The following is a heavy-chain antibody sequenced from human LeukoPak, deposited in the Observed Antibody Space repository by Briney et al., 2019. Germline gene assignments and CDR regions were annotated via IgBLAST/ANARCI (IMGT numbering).Heavy chain of an antibody. CDR1: GFTFSSYW. Sequence: QPGGSLRLSCAASGFTFSSYWMSWVRQAPGKGLEWVSAISGSGGSTYYADSVKGRFTISRDNSKNTLYLQMNSLRAEDTAVYYCANQDRGIAAAIKIDYWGQGTLVTVSS. D-gene: IGHD6-13*01. J-gene: IGHJ4*02. CDR3: ANQDRGIAAAIKIDY. V-gene: IGHV3-23*01. CDR2: ISGSGGST.